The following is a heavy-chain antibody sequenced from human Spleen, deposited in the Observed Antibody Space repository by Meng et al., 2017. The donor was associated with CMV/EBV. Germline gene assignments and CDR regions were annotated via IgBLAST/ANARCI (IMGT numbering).Heavy chain of an antibody. Sequence: GESLKISCAAPGFTFSSNWMHWVRQGPGKGLVWVSSIRSSSAYIYYADSVKGRFTSSRDNAKNSLYLQMNSLRAEDTAVYFCARTARKIQLWLEDYYYYGMDVWGQGTTVTVSS. CDR1: GFTFSSNW. J-gene: IGHJ6*02. V-gene: IGHV3-21*01. CDR2: IRSSSAYI. D-gene: IGHD5-18*01. CDR3: ARTARKIQLWLEDYYYYGMDV.